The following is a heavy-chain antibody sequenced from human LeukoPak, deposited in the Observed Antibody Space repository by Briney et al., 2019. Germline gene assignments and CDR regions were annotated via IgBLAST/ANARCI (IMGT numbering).Heavy chain of an antibody. CDR3: ARAKTSSNYGVEDYFDY. Sequence: SETLSLTCTVSGGSVSSGSYYWGWIRQPPGKGLEWIGNIYYSGSTYYNPSLKSRVTISVDTSKNQFSLKLSSVTAADTAVYYCARAKTSSNYGVEDYFDYWGQGTLVTVSS. CDR2: IYYSGST. V-gene: IGHV4-39*07. J-gene: IGHJ4*02. D-gene: IGHD4-11*01. CDR1: GGSVSSGSYY.